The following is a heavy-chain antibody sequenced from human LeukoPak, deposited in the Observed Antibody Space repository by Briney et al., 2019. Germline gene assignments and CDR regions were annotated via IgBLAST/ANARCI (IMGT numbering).Heavy chain of an antibody. CDR1: GYTFTGYY. D-gene: IGHD4-17*01. J-gene: IGHJ5*02. CDR2: INPNSGGT. CDR3: ARSDGDYEGGWFDP. V-gene: IGHV1-2*02. Sequence: LRASVKVSCKASGYTFTGYYMHWVRQAPGQGLEWMGWINPNSGGTNYAQKFQGRVTMTRDTSISTAYMELSRLRSEDTAVYYCARSDGDYEGGWFDPWGQGTLVTVSS.